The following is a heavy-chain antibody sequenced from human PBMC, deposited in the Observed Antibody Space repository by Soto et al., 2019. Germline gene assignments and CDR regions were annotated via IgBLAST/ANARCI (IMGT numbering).Heavy chain of an antibody. CDR3: AREPSIAASFDP. Sequence: QVQLQQWGAGLLKPSETLSLTCAVYGGSFSGYYWSWIRQPPGKGPEWIGEINHSGSTNYNPSLKSRVTISVDTSKNQFSLKLSSVTAADTAVYYCAREPSIAASFDPWGQGTLVTVSS. D-gene: IGHD6-13*01. CDR1: GGSFSGYY. V-gene: IGHV4-34*01. J-gene: IGHJ5*02. CDR2: INHSGST.